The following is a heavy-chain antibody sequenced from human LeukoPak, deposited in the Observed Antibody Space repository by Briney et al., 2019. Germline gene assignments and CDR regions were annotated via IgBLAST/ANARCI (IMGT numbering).Heavy chain of an antibody. Sequence: ASVKVSCKASGYTFTSYDINWVRQAAGQGLEWMGWINPNSGGTNYAQKFQGRLTMTRDTSISTAYMELSRLRSDDTAVYYCARDLLTGDSSEYYFDYWGQGTLVTVSS. CDR2: INPNSGGT. CDR1: GYTFTSYD. V-gene: IGHV1-2*02. D-gene: IGHD7-27*01. J-gene: IGHJ4*02. CDR3: ARDLLTGDSSEYYFDY.